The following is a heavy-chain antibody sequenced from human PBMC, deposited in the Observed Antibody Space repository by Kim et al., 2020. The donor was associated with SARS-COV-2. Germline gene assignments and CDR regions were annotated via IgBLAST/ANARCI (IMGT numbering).Heavy chain of an antibody. D-gene: IGHD3-16*01. CDR2: SSSTR. J-gene: IGHJ4*02. Sequence: SSSTRYYADSVKGRFTISRDNAKNSLYLQMNSLRDEDTAVYYCARDGGDYWGQGTLVTVSS. CDR3: ARDGGDY. V-gene: IGHV3-48*02.